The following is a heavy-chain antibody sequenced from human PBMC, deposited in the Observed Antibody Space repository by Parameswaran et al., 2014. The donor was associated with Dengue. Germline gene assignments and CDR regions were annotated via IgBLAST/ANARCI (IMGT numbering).Heavy chain of an antibody. CDR2: INPNSGGT. Sequence: WVRQAPGQGLEWMGWINPNSGGTNYAQKFQGWVTMTRDTSISTAYMELSRLRSDDTAVYYCARDVLKYYDSSGRNWFDPGAREPWSPSPQ. V-gene: IGHV1-2*04. D-gene: IGHD3-22*01. J-gene: IGHJ5*02. CDR3: ARDVLKYYDSSGRNWFDP.